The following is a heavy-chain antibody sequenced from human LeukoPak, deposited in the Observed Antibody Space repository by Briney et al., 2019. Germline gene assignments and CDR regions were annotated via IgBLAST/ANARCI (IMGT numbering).Heavy chain of an antibody. Sequence: GGSLRLSCAASGFTFSSYWMSWMRQAPGKGLEWVANIKCDGNEEYYVDSVKGRFTISRDNAKNSLYLQLNSLRVEGTAVYYCKSGGAAPGSFDYWGQGTLVTVSP. D-gene: IGHD1-1*01. J-gene: IGHJ4*02. CDR2: IKCDGNEE. CDR1: GFTFSSYW. V-gene: IGHV3-7*01. CDR3: KSGGAAPGSFDY.